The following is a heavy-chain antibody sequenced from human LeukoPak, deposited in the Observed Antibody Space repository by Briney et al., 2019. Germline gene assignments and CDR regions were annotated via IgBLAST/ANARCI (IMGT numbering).Heavy chain of an antibody. CDR2: ILPSGDKT. Sequence: GGSLRLSCAASGFTFSTHGMSWVRQAPGKGLEWVAAILPSGDKTYYADSVKGRFTISRDISMNTVFLQMNSLRAEDTAVYYCTKGDRTTGFDPWGQGTLVTVSS. V-gene: IGHV3-23*01. D-gene: IGHD1-1*01. J-gene: IGHJ5*02. CDR1: GFTFSTHG. CDR3: TKGDRTTGFDP.